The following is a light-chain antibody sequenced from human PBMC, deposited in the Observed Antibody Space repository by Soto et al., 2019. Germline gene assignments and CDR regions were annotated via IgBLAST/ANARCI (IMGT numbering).Light chain of an antibody. CDR1: QSVSSN. CDR2: GAS. CDR3: QQYNSWPLT. Sequence: EIVMTQSPATLSLSPGERATLSCRASQSVSSNFAWYQQRPGQAPRLLMYGASTRATGVPARFSGSGSGTEFTLLISSLQSEDFALYYCQQYNSWPLTFGGGTKVDIK. J-gene: IGKJ4*01. V-gene: IGKV3-15*01.